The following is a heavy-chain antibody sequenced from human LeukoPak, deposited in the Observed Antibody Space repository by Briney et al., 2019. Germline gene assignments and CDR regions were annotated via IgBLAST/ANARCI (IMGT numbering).Heavy chain of an antibody. V-gene: IGHV3-73*01. J-gene: IGHJ4*02. D-gene: IGHD1-26*01. CDR3: TPSGGYAEGVGY. CDR1: GFTFSGSA. Sequence: PGGSLRLSCAASGFTFSGSAIHWVRQASGKGLEWIGRIRTRANGYATAYSASVQGRFTISRDDSKNTAYLQMNSLKTEDTAVYYCTPSGGYAEGVGYWGQGTLVTVSS. CDR2: IRTRANGYAT.